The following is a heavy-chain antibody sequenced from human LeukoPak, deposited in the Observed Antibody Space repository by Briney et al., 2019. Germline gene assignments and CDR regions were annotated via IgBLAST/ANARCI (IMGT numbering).Heavy chain of an antibody. Sequence: SQTLSLTCTVSGGSISSGSYYWSWIRQPPGKGLEWIGYIYYSGSTNYNPSLKSRVTISVDTSKNQFSLKLSSVTAADTAVYYCARQDYDILTGHDIWGQGTMVTVSS. V-gene: IGHV4-61*01. CDR2: IYYSGST. CDR1: GGSISSGSYY. J-gene: IGHJ3*02. CDR3: ARQDYDILTGHDI. D-gene: IGHD3-9*01.